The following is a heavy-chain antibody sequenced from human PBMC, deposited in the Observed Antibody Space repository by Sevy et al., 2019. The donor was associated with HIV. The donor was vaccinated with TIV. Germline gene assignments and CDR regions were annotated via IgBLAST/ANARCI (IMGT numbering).Heavy chain of an antibody. V-gene: IGHV3-48*03. Sequence: GGSLRLSCAASGFTFSSYEMNWVRQAPGKGLECVSYISSSGSTIYYADSVKGRLTISRDNAKNSLYLQMNSLRAEDTAVYYCARAPYCSSTSCYGFDYWGQGTLVTVSS. CDR1: GFTFSSYE. J-gene: IGHJ4*02. D-gene: IGHD2-2*01. CDR3: ARAPYCSSTSCYGFDY. CDR2: ISSSGSTI.